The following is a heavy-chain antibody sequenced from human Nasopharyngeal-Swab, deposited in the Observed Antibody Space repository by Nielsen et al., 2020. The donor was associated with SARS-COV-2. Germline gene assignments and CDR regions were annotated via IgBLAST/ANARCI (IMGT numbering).Heavy chain of an antibody. Sequence: GESLKISCSASGFTFRLSALHFFLPSPFFFLSSVSAISSNGGSTYYADSVKGRFTISRDNSKNTLYLQMSSLRAEDTAVYYCVKAGLGFRIAAAETGIAVAGTVGGYGMDVWGQGTTVTVSS. CDR3: VKAGLGFRIAAAETGIAVAGTVGGYGMDV. D-gene: IGHD6-19*01. V-gene: IGHV3-64D*06. CDR1: GFTFRLSA. J-gene: IGHJ6*02. CDR2: ISSNGGST.